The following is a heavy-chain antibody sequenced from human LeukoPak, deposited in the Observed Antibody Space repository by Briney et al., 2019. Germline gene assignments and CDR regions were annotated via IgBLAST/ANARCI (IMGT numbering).Heavy chain of an antibody. CDR3: ARDGGSGAFDI. D-gene: IGHD3-16*01. Sequence: SETLSLTCAVYGGSFSGYYWSWIRQPPGKGLEWIGEINHSGSTNYNPSLKSRVTMSVDTSKNQFSLKLSSVTAADTAVYYCARDGGSGAFDIWGQGTMVTVSS. V-gene: IGHV4-34*01. J-gene: IGHJ3*02. CDR1: GGSFSGYY. CDR2: INHSGST.